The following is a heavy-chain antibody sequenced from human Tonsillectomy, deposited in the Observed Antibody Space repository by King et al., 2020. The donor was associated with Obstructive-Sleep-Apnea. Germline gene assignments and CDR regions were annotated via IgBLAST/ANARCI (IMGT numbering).Heavy chain of an antibody. CDR2: IYWDDDN. CDR1: GFSLSTSGVG. D-gene: IGHD4/OR15-4a*01. CDR3: AHRRGATYFFDY. V-gene: IGHV2-5*02. Sequence: TLKESGPTLVKPTQTLTLTCTFSGFSLSTSGVGVGWIRQPPGKALEWLALIYWDDDNLYSPSLRTRLTITKGTSKNQVVLIMTNMDPVDSAPYFWAHRRGATYFFDYWGQGTLVTVSS. J-gene: IGHJ4*02.